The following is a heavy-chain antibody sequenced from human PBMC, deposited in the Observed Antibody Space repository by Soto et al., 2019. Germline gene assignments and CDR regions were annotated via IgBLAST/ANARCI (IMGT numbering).Heavy chain of an antibody. J-gene: IGHJ6*02. Sequence: SVKVSCKASGGTFSSYAISWVRQAPGQGLEWMGGIIPIFGTANYAQKFQGRVTITADESTSTAYMELNSLRAEDTAVYYCARDFTIFGWARGMDVWGQGTTVTVSS. V-gene: IGHV1-69*13. CDR2: IIPIFGTA. CDR3: ARDFTIFGWARGMDV. D-gene: IGHD3-3*01. CDR1: GGTFSSYA.